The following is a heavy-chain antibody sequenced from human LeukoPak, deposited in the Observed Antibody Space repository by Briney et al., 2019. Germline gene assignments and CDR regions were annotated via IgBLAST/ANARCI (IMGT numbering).Heavy chain of an antibody. CDR1: GYTFTGYY. CDR2: INPNSGGT. CDR3: ARVYYYASGRLDS. V-gene: IGHV1-2*02. Sequence: ASVKVSCKASGYTFTGYYMHWVRQAPGQGLEWMGWINPNSGGTNYAQKFRGRVTMTRDTSISTAYMELSRLRSDDTAVFYCARVYYYASGRLDSWGQGTLITVSS. J-gene: IGHJ4*02. D-gene: IGHD3-10*01.